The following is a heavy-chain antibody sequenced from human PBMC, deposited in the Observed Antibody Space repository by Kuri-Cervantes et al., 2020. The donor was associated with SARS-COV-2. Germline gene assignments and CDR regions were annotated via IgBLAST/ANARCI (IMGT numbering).Heavy chain of an antibody. Sequence: GGSLRLSCAASGFTFSSYEMSWVRQAPGKGLEWVANIKQDGSEKYYVDSVKGRFTISRDNAKNSLYLQMNSLRAEDTAVYYCARDKSGSWYRVGYYMDVWGKGTTVTVSS. CDR1: GFTFSSYE. V-gene: IGHV3-7*01. J-gene: IGHJ6*03. D-gene: IGHD6-13*01. CDR3: ARDKSGSWYRVGYYMDV. CDR2: IKQDGSEK.